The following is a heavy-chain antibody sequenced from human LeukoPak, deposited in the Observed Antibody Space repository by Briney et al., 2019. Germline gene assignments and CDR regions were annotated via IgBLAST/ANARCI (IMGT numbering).Heavy chain of an antibody. Sequence: PGGSLRLSCAASGFTFSSYGMHWVRQAPGKGLEWVAVISYDGSNKYYADSVKGRFTISRDNSKNTLYLQMNSLRAEDTAVYYCAKNGESIVGDAYWYVDLWGRGTLVTVSS. CDR3: AKNGESIVGDAYWYVDL. D-gene: IGHD1-26*01. CDR1: GFTFSSYG. CDR2: ISYDGSNK. V-gene: IGHV3-30*18. J-gene: IGHJ2*01.